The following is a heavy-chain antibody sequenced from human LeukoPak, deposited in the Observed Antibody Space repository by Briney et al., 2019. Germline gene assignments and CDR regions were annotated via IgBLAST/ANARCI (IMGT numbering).Heavy chain of an antibody. CDR2: INHSGST. J-gene: IGHJ3*02. D-gene: IGHD1-26*01. CDR3: ARFRPYIGSIAI. Sequence: KASETLSLTCAVYGGSFSGYYWSWIRQPPGKGLEWIGEINHSGSTNYNPSLKSRVTISVDTSKNQFSLKLSSVTAADTAVYYCARFRPYIGSIAIWGQGTMVTVSS. CDR1: GGSFSGYY. V-gene: IGHV4-34*01.